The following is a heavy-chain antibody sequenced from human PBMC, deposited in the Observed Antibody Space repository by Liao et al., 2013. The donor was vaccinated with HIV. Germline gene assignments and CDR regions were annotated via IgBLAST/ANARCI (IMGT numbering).Heavy chain of an antibody. CDR2: INYSGST. J-gene: IGHJ3*02. CDR3: ARSGYYDSSGPRADAFDI. D-gene: IGHD3-22*01. V-gene: IGHV4-39*07. CDR1: GGSISSSSYY. Sequence: QVQLQESGPGLVKPSETLSLTCTVSGGSISSSSYYWGWIRQPPGKGLEWIGSINYSGSTYYNPSLKSRVTISVDTSKNQFSLKLSSVTAADTAVYYCARSGYYDSSGPRADAFDIWGQGTMVTVSS.